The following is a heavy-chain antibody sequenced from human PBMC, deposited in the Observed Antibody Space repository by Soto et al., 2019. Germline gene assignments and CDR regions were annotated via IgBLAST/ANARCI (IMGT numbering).Heavy chain of an antibody. CDR3: AREYYDSSGYYYGYYYYGTDV. Sequence: GGSLRLSCAASGFTVSSNYMSWVRQAPGKGLEWVSVIYSGGSTYYADSVKGRFTISRDNSKNTLYLQMNSLRAEDTAVYYCAREYYDSSGYYYGYYYYGTDVWGQGTTVTVSS. CDR1: GFTVSSNY. J-gene: IGHJ6*02. D-gene: IGHD3-22*01. CDR2: IYSGGST. V-gene: IGHV3-53*01.